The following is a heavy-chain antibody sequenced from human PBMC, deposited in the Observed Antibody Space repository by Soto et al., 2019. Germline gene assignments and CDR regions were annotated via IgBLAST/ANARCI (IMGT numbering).Heavy chain of an antibody. D-gene: IGHD6-13*01. CDR3: ASSDGIAAAGQNFDY. Sequence: PSETLSLTCAVYGGSFSGYYWSWIRQPPGKGLEWIGEINHSGSTNYNPSLKSRVTISVDTSKNQFSLKPSSVTAADTAVYYCASSDGIAAAGQNFDYWGQGTLVTVSS. V-gene: IGHV4-34*01. CDR1: GGSFSGYY. J-gene: IGHJ4*02. CDR2: INHSGST.